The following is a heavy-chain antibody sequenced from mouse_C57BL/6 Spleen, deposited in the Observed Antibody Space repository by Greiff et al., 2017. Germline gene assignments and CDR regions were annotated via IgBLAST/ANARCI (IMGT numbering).Heavy chain of an antibody. CDR1: GYTFTDYE. D-gene: IGHD2-5*01. CDR2: IDPATGST. CDR3: TRKSPYYSNYAYYFDY. J-gene: IGHJ2*01. Sequence: QVQLQQSGAELVRPGASVTLSCKASGYTFTDYEMHWVKQTPVHGLEWIGAIDPATGSTAYNQKFKGKAILTADTSSSTAYMELRSLTSEDSAVYYCTRKSPYYSNYAYYFDYWGQGTTLTVSS. V-gene: IGHV1-15*01.